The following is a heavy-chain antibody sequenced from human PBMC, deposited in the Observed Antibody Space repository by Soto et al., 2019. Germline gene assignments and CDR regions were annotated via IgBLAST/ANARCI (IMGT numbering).Heavy chain of an antibody. CDR3: ARQIYDSDTGPNFQYYFDS. V-gene: IGHV5-10-1*01. CDR2: IDPSDSQT. Sequence: GESLKISCKGSGYSFAGYWITWVRQKPGKGLEWMGRIDPSDSQTYYSPSFRGHVTISATKSITTVFLQWSSLRASDTALYYCARQIYDSDTGPNFQYYFDSWGQGTPVTVSS. CDR1: GYSFAGYW. D-gene: IGHD3-22*01. J-gene: IGHJ4*02.